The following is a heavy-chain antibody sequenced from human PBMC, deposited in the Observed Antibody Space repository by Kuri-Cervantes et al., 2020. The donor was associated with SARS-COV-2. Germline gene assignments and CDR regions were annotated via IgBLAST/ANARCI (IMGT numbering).Heavy chain of an antibody. Sequence: GESLKISCAASGFTFSDYYMSWIRQAPGKGLEWVSVIYSGGSTYYADSVKGRFTISRDNSKNTLYLQMNSLRAEDTAVYYCARAPTVTLDYWGQGTLVTVSS. CDR1: GFTFSDYY. V-gene: IGHV3-66*01. CDR2: IYSGGST. J-gene: IGHJ4*02. CDR3: ARAPTVTLDY. D-gene: IGHD4-17*01.